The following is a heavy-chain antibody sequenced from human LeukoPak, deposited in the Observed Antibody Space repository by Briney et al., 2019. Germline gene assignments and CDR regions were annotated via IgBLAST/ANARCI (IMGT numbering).Heavy chain of an antibody. CDR2: INPDGKKT. J-gene: IGHJ5*02. CDR3: AREPASWFDP. D-gene: IGHD2-2*01. Sequence: GGSLRLSCAASGFSFSSYWMNWVRQVPGEGLVWVSRINPDGKKTTYADAVRGRFTISRDNAKNTLYLQVNNVRDEDTAVYYCAREPASWFDPWGQGTLVTVSS. V-gene: IGHV3-74*01. CDR1: GFSFSSYW.